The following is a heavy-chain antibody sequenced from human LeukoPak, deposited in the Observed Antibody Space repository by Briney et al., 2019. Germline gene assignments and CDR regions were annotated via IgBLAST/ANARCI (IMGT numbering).Heavy chain of an antibody. CDR2: IYYSGST. V-gene: IGHV4-59*01. Sequence: SETLSLTCTVSGGSISNYYWSWIRQPPGKGLEWIGYIYYSGSTNYNPSLKSRVTISVDTSKNQFSLKLSSVTAADTAVYYCARGVTGTTVDYWGQGTLVTVSS. D-gene: IGHD1-14*01. CDR1: GGSISNYY. J-gene: IGHJ4*02. CDR3: ARGVTGTTVDY.